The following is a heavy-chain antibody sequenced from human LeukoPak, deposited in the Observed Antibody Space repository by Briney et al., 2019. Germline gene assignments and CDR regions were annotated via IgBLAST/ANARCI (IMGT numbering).Heavy chain of an antibody. V-gene: IGHV3-74*01. CDR1: GLTFSSYW. D-gene: IGHD4/OR15-4a*01. J-gene: IGHJ6*03. Sequence: GGSLRLSCAASGLTFSSYWMHWVRQAPGKGLVWVSRINSDGSTTTYADSVKGRFTISRDNAKNTLYLQMNSLRAEDTAVYYCARDRRLWNMDVWGTGTTVTISS. CDR2: INSDGSTT. CDR3: ARDRRLWNMDV.